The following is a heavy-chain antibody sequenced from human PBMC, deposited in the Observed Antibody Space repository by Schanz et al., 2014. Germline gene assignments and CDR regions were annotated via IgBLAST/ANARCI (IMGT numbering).Heavy chain of an antibody. CDR2: IYSDSST. D-gene: IGHD2-15*01. V-gene: IGHV3-66*01. Sequence: EVQLVESGGGLVQPGGSLRLSCAASGFTVSNNYMSWVRQAPGKGLECVSIIYSDSSTYYVDSVKGRFIISRDNSKNTVYLQMNSLRAEDTAVYYCARDPGGTKTHGLWGQGTLVTVSS. J-gene: IGHJ4*02. CDR1: GFTVSNNY. CDR3: ARDPGGTKTHGL.